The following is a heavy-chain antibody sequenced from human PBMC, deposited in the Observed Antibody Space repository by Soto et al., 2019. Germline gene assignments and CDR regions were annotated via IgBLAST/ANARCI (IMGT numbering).Heavy chain of an antibody. V-gene: IGHV1-2*04. CDR1: GYTFTGYY. D-gene: IGHD2-15*01. CDR2: INPNSGGT. Sequence: ASVKVSCEACGYTFTGYYMQWVRQAPGQGLEWMGWINPNSGGTNYAQKFQGWVTMTRDTSISTAYMELSRLTSDDTAVYYCATGYCGGGSCYNLFDYWGQGTLVTVSS. CDR3: ATGYCGGGSCYNLFDY. J-gene: IGHJ4*02.